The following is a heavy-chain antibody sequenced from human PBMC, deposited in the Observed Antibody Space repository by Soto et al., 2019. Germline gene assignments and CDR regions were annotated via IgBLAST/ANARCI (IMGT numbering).Heavy chain of an antibody. CDR1: GFTFSSYG. V-gene: IGHV3-33*01. CDR2: IWYDGSNK. CDR3: ARASYNPPPDGGMDNWFDP. J-gene: IGHJ5*02. Sequence: GGSLRLSCAASGFTFSSYGMHWVRQAPGKGLEWVAVIWYDGSNKYYADSVKGRFTISRDNSKNTLYLQMNSLRAEDTAVYYCARASYNPPPDGGMDNWFDPWGQGTLVTVSS. D-gene: IGHD3-16*01.